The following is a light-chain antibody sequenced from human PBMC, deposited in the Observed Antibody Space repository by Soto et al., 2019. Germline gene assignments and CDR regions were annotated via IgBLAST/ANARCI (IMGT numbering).Light chain of an antibody. V-gene: IGKV3-20*01. CDR1: QSVSSSY. CDR3: QQYGSSPPERT. J-gene: IGKJ1*01. Sequence: EIVLTQSPGTLSLSPGERATLSCRASQSVSSSYLAWYQQKPGQAPRLLIYGASSRATGIPDRFSGSGSGTDFTLTISRLEPEDFAVYYGQQYGSSPPERTFGQGTKVEIK. CDR2: GAS.